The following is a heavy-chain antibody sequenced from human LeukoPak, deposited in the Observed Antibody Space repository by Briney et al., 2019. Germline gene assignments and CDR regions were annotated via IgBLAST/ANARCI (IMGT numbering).Heavy chain of an antibody. CDR1: GFTFSSDW. V-gene: IGHV3-21*01. D-gene: IGHD3-10*01. CDR3: ARTPSGSYSYYFDY. Sequence: PGGSLRLSCAASGFTFSSDWMHWVRQAPGKGLVWVSSISSSSSYIYYADSVKGRFTISRDNAKNSLYLQMNSLRAEDTAVYYCARTPSGSYSYYFDYWGQGTLVTVSS. J-gene: IGHJ4*02. CDR2: ISSSSSYI.